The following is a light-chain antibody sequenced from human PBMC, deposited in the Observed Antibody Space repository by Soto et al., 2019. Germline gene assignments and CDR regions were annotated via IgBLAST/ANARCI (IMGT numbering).Light chain of an antibody. CDR2: AAS. Sequence: DIQMTQSPSSLSASVGDRVTITCRASQTITNYLNWYQQKPGKAPKLLIYAASTLLSGVPSRFTGGGSGTDFTLTIDSLQPEEFATYFCQQSYSSPWTFGQGTQVEI. J-gene: IGKJ1*01. CDR3: QQSYSSPWT. CDR1: QTITNY. V-gene: IGKV1-39*01.